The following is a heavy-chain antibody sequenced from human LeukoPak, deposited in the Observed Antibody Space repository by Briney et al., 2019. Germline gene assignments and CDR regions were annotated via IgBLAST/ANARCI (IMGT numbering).Heavy chain of an antibody. J-gene: IGHJ4*02. V-gene: IGHV1-8*03. Sequence: ASVKVSCKASGYTFTNYHIHWVRQATGQGLEWMGWMNPNNGDSGYAQKFQGRVTINRDTSISTSYMELRSLRSDDTAVYFCARTTSFTASGYDYWGQGTLVTVSS. D-gene: IGHD6-25*01. CDR2: MNPNNGDS. CDR3: ARTTSFTASGYDY. CDR1: GYTFTNYH.